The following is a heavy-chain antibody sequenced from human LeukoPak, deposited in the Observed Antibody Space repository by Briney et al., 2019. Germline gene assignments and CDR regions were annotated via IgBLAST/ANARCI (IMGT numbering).Heavy chain of an antibody. CDR1: GFTFSSYT. Sequence: PGGSLRLSCAASGFTFSSYTMSWVRQAPGKGLEWVSRLNGEASSADYADSVKGRFTISRDNAKNTLYLQMKSLRAEDTAVYYCARVGATTFYWGQGTLATVSS. CDR3: ARVGATTFY. D-gene: IGHD1-26*01. CDR2: LNGEASSA. V-gene: IGHV3-74*01. J-gene: IGHJ4*02.